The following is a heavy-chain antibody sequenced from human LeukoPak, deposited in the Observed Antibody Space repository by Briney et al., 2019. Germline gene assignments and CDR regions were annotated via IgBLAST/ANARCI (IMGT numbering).Heavy chain of an antibody. CDR2: ISGSGGST. CDR1: GFTFSSYA. D-gene: IGHD3-22*01. V-gene: IGHV3-23*01. CDR3: AKDLDYYDSSGSWDY. J-gene: IGHJ4*02. Sequence: PGGSLRLSCAASGFTFSSYAMSWVRQAPGKGLEWVSAISGSGGSTYYADSVKGRFTISRDNSKNTLYLQMNSLRAEDTAVYYCAKDLDYYDSSGSWDYWGQGTLVTVSS.